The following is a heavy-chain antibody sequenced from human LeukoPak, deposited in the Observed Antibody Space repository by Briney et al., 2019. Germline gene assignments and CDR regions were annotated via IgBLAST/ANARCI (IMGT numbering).Heavy chain of an antibody. Sequence: PSETLSLTCAVYGGSFSGYYWSWIRQPPGKGLEWIGYIFDNGNTNYNPSLKSRVTISLDTSKNQFSLKLSSVTAADTAVYYCARARYYYGHYFDYWGQGTLVTVSS. CDR2: IFDNGNT. V-gene: IGHV4-59*01. J-gene: IGHJ4*02. D-gene: IGHD3-10*01. CDR1: GGSFSGYY. CDR3: ARARYYYGHYFDY.